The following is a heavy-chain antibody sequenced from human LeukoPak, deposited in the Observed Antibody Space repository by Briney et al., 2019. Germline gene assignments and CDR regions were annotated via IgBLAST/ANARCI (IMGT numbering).Heavy chain of an antibody. Sequence: PGGSLRLSCAASGFTFSNYPMHSVRQAPGKGLEWVAVISYDGSNKYYADSVKGRFTISRDKSKNTLYLQMDSMKNEDTAVYYCARDVCLDDCSPYFDYWGQGTLVTVSS. J-gene: IGHJ4*02. CDR2: ISYDGSNK. V-gene: IGHV3-30*14. CDR1: GFTFSNYP. CDR3: ARDVCLDDCSPYFDY. D-gene: IGHD2-21*02.